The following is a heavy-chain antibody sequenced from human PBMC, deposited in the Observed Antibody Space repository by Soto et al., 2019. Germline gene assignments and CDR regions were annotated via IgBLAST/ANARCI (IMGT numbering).Heavy chain of an antibody. CDR3: AKGQIVVVPAAMPGGFDP. CDR2: MSGGGGRR. J-gene: IGHJ5*02. CDR1: GFTFSTSW. Sequence: PGGSLRLSCAAYGFTFSTSWMNWVRQAPGKGLEWVANMSGGGGRRSYADSVKGRFTISRDNSKNTLYLQMNSLRAEDTAVYYCAKGQIVVVPAAMPGGFDPWGQGTLVTVSS. D-gene: IGHD2-2*01. V-gene: IGHV3-23*01.